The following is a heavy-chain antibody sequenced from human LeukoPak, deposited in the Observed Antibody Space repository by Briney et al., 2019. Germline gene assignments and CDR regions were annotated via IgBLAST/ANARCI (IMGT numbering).Heavy chain of an antibody. CDR1: GFTFSSHG. D-gene: IGHD6-13*01. J-gene: IGHJ4*02. Sequence: GRSLRLSCAASGFTFSSHGMHWVRQAPGKGLEWVAVIANDGRDKKYADSVKGRFTISRDNSKSTLYLEMNSLRAEDTAVYYCAKDGRVAAAASYFDYWGQGTLATVSS. CDR3: AKDGRVAAAASYFDY. CDR2: IANDGRDK. V-gene: IGHV3-30*18.